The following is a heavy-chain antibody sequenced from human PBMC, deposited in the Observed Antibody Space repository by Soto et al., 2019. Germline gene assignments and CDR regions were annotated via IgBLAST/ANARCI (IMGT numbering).Heavy chain of an antibody. D-gene: IGHD3-3*01. CDR1: GFTFSSYG. CDR3: ARGPTYYDFWSGYYGPWFDP. CDR2: IWYDGSNK. J-gene: IGHJ5*02. V-gene: IGHV3-33*01. Sequence: GGSLRLSCAASGFTFSSYGMHWVRQAPGKGLEWVAVIWYDGSNKYYADSVKGRFTISRDNSKNTLYLQMNSLRAEDTAVYYWARGPTYYDFWSGYYGPWFDPWGQGTLVTVSS.